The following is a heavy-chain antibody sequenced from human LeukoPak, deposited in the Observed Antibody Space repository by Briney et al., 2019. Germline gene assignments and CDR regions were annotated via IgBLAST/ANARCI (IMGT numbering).Heavy chain of an antibody. V-gene: IGHV4-61*02. CDR1: GGSISSGSYY. D-gene: IGHD3-3*01. CDR3: AREEGYDFWGGYYSGY. CDR2: IYTSGST. J-gene: IGHJ4*02. Sequence: SQTLSLTCTVPGGSISSGSYYWSWIRQPAGKGLEWIGRIYTSGSTNYNPSLKSRVTISVDTSKNQFSLKLSSVTAADTAVYYCAREEGYDFWGGYYSGYWGQGTLVTVSS.